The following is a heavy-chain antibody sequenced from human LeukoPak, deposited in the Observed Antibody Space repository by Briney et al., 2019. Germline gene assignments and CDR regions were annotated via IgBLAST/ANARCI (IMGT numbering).Heavy chain of an antibody. Sequence: GASVKVSCKASGYTFTTYNIHWVRQAPGQGLEWMGWITPNSGGTNYAQKFQGRVTMTRDTSISTAYMELSRLRSDDTAAYSCARGPNRGYEHWGQGTLVTVSS. CDR1: GYTFTTYN. V-gene: IGHV1-2*02. D-gene: IGHD5-12*01. CDR3: ARGPNRGYEH. J-gene: IGHJ1*01. CDR2: ITPNSGGT.